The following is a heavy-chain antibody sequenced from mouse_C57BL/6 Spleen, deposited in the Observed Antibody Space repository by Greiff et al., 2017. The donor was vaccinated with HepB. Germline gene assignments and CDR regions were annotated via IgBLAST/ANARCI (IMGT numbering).Heavy chain of an antibody. V-gene: IGHV5-16*01. Sequence: EVKVVESEGGLVQPGRSMKLSCTASGFTFSGYYLAWVRQVPEKGLEWVASINYDGSSNNYQDYLKSRFIITRDKATNILYLQMSSLTSEDTATYYCARVITSFLDYWGQGTTLTVSS. CDR3: ARVITSFLDY. CDR2: INYDGSSN. D-gene: IGHD1-1*01. CDR1: GFTFSGYY. J-gene: IGHJ2*01.